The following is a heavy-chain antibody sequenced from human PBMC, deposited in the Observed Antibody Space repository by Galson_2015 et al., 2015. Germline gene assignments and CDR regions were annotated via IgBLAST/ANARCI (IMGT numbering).Heavy chain of an antibody. D-gene: IGHD4-17*01. V-gene: IGHV4-59*01. Sequence: SETLSLTCTVSGGSISSYYWSWIRQPPGKGLEWIGYIYYSGSTNYNPSLKSRVTISVDTSKNQFSLKLSSVTAADTAVYYCARGRWAHGDGDYVPDYYYYYGMDVWGQGTTVTVSS. CDR2: IYYSGST. CDR1: GGSISSYY. CDR3: ARGRWAHGDGDYVPDYYYYYGMDV. J-gene: IGHJ6*02.